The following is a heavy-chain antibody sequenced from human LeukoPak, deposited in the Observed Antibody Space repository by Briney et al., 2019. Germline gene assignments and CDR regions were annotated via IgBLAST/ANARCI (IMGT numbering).Heavy chain of an antibody. Sequence: SETLSLTCTVSGGSISSYYWSWIRQPAGKGLEWIGRIYTSGSTNYNPSLKSRVTMSVDTSKNQFSLKLSSATAADTAVYYCARTYYDFFPGLFDPWGQGTLVTVSS. CDR1: GGSISSYY. D-gene: IGHD3-3*01. CDR2: IYTSGST. CDR3: ARTYYDFFPGLFDP. V-gene: IGHV4-4*07. J-gene: IGHJ5*02.